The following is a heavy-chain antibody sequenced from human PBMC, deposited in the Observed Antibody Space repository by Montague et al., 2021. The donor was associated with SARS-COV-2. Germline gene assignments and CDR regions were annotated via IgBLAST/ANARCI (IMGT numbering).Heavy chain of an antibody. CDR2: IYYSGST. J-gene: IGHJ4*02. CDR1: GYSISSGNW. Sequence: SETLSLTCAVSGYSISSGNWWGWIRQPPGKGLEWIGYIYYSGSTYYNPSLKSRVTMSVDTSKNQISLKLSSVIAVDTAVYYCATGFSGYSSSWFDKPLREVGRAGPEFDYWGQGTLVTVSS. CDR3: ATGFSGYSSSWFDKPLREVGRAGPEFDY. D-gene: IGHD6-13*01. V-gene: IGHV4-28*01.